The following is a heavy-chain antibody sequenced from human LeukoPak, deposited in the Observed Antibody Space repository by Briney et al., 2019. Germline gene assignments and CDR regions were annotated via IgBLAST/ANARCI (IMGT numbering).Heavy chain of an antibody. CDR3: ARQKAVVVVAATPDEDYGDYVDYYYYMDV. D-gene: IGHD2-15*01. CDR2: IKEDGSEK. J-gene: IGHJ6*03. CDR1: AFTFSRYW. V-gene: IGHV3-7*01. Sequence: PGGSLRLSCAASAFTFSRYWMSWVRQAPGKGLEWVANIKEDGSEKYYVDSVKGRLTISRDNAKNSLSLQIKSLRAEDTAVYYCARQKAVVVVAATPDEDYGDYVDYYYYMDVWGKGTTVTVSS.